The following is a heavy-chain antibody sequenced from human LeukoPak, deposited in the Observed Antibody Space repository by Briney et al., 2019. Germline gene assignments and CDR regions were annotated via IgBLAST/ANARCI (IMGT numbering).Heavy chain of an antibody. D-gene: IGHD2-15*01. Sequence: PGGSLRLSCAASGFTFSSYWMHWVRQAPGKGLVWVSRINSDGSSTSYADSVKGRFTISRDNAKNMLYLQMNSLRAEDTAVYYCARDRGAYCSGGSCYGFHWGQGTLVTVSS. CDR3: ARDRGAYCSGGSCYGFH. CDR2: INSDGSST. J-gene: IGHJ4*02. CDR1: GFTFSSYW. V-gene: IGHV3-74*01.